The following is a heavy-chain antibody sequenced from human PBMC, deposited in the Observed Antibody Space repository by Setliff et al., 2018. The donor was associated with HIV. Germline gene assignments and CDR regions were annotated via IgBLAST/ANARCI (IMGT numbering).Heavy chain of an antibody. CDR1: GGTFSSHG. V-gene: IGHV1-69*13. D-gene: IGHD1-1*01. Sequence: SVKVSCKASGGTFSSHGVSWVRQAPGQGLEWMGGIIPMFGTSNYAQKFLGRVSITADESTSTAYMELSYLRSEDTAVYYCARGVAVPHEIYFDFWGQGTLVTVSS. J-gene: IGHJ4*02. CDR2: IIPMFGTS. CDR3: ARGVAVPHEIYFDF.